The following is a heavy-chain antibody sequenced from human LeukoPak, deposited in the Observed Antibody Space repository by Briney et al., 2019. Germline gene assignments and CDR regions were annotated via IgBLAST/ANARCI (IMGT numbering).Heavy chain of an antibody. Sequence: GGSLRLSCTVSGFTISNNHMTWVRQAPGKGLEWVSIMYSGGTTYYADSVKGRFTISRDISTNTLHLHMNSLRAEDTAVCYCARGLRDTRVMLTFGGVPRCYFDYWGQGTLVTVSS. CDR3: ARGLRDTRVMLTFGGVPRCYFDY. CDR2: MYSGGTT. J-gene: IGHJ4*02. D-gene: IGHD3-16*01. V-gene: IGHV3-53*01. CDR1: GFTISNNH.